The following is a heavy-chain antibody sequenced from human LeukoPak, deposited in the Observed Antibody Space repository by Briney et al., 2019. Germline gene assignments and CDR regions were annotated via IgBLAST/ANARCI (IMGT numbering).Heavy chain of an antibody. CDR1: GGSISSYY. Sequence: SETLSLTCTVSGGSISSYYWSWIRQPPGEGLEWIGYIYYSGSTNYNPSLKSRVTISVDTSKNQFSLKLSSVTAADTAVYYCARGHIVVVPAAPWSYYYGMDVWGQGTTVTVSS. CDR2: IYYSGST. D-gene: IGHD2-2*01. J-gene: IGHJ6*02. CDR3: ARGHIVVVPAAPWSYYYGMDV. V-gene: IGHV4-59*01.